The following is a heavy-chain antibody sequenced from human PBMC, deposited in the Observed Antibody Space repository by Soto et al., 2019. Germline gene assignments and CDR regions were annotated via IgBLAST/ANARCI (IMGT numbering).Heavy chain of an antibody. CDR1: GGSFSGYY. V-gene: IGHV4-34*01. J-gene: IGHJ6*03. CDR3: AGAGYCSSTSCYNYYYYMDV. D-gene: IGHD2-2*02. CDR2: INHSGST. Sequence: SETLSLTCAVYGGSFSGYYWSWIRQPPGKGLEWIGEINHSGSTNYNPPLKSRVTISVDTSKNQFSLKLSSVTAADTAVYYCAGAGYCSSTSCYNYYYYMDVWGKGTTVT.